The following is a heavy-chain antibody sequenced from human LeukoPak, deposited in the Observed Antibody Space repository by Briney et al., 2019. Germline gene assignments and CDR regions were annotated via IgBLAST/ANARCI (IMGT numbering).Heavy chain of an antibody. D-gene: IGHD3-9*01. CDR1: GYTLTELS. J-gene: IGHJ3*02. V-gene: IGHV1-24*01. Sequence: GASVKVSCKVSGYTLTELSMHWVRQAPGKGLEWMGGFDPEDGEIIYAQKFQGRVTMTEDTSTDTAYMELSSLRSEDTAVYYCATVILTGSYDAFDIWGQGTMVTVSS. CDR3: ATVILTGSYDAFDI. CDR2: FDPEDGEI.